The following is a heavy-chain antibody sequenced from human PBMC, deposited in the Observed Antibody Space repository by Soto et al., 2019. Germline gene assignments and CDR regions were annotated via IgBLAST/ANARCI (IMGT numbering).Heavy chain of an antibody. J-gene: IGHJ4*02. CDR3: ARPGAIFGVVIL. V-gene: IGHV1-8*01. CDR2: MDPSSGDT. CDR1: GYTFTSYD. D-gene: IGHD3-3*01. Sequence: QVQLVQSGAEVKKPGASVKVSCKASGYTFTSYDINWVRQATGQGLEWMGWMDPSSGDTGFAQRFQDRVSMTRNTSISIAYLELSSLRSEDTAVYYCARPGAIFGVVILWGQGTLVTVSS.